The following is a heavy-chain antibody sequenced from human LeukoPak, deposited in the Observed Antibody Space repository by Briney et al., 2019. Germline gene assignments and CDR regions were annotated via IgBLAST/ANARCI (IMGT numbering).Heavy chain of an antibody. D-gene: IGHD3-22*01. Sequence: SETLSLTCTVSGGSISSYYWSWIREPPGKGLEWIGYIYYGGSTDYNPSLKSRVTISKDTSKTQFSLRLSSVTAADTAVYYCARARLDSSGRFDYWGQGTLVT. V-gene: IGHV4-59*01. CDR3: ARARLDSSGRFDY. CDR2: IYYGGST. CDR1: GGSISSYY. J-gene: IGHJ4*02.